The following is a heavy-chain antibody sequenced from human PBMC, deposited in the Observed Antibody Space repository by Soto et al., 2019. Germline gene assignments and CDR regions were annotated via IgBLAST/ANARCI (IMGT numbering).Heavy chain of an antibody. CDR1: GFTFSSYA. J-gene: IGHJ4*02. Sequence: EVQLLESGGGLVQPGGSLRLSCAASGFTFSSYAMSWVRQAPGKGLEWVSAIGVRGDTTYYADSVKGRFTISRDNSKNTLYLQMGSLRAEETAVYYCAKVRRFGELRSLYWGQGTRVTVSS. D-gene: IGHD3-10*01. CDR2: IGVRGDTT. CDR3: AKVRRFGELRSLY. V-gene: IGHV3-23*01.